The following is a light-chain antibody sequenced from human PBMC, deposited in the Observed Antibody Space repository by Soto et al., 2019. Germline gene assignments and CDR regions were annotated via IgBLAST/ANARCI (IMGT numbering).Light chain of an antibody. CDR1: ESVSNN. CDR3: KQYNKWHLT. CDR2: GAS. J-gene: IGKJ4*01. Sequence: EIVLTQSPATLSVSQGERATLSCRASESVSNNLAWYQQKPGQAPRLLIFGASARATGIPARFSGSGSGTEITLTISSLQAEDFAVYCCKQYNKWHLTFGGGTKVEIK. V-gene: IGKV3-15*01.